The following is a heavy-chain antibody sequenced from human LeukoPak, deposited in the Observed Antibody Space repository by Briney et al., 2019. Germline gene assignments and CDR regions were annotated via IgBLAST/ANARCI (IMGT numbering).Heavy chain of an antibody. Sequence: ASVKVSCKASGYTFTAYYMHWVRQAPGQGLEWMGWLNPNSGDTNYAQKFQGRVAMTRDTSISTAYMELSRLRSDDTAVYYCARDVYCSSTSCYLLDSWGQGALLTVSS. J-gene: IGHJ4*02. D-gene: IGHD2-2*01. V-gene: IGHV1-2*02. CDR3: ARDVYCSSTSCYLLDS. CDR2: LNPNSGDT. CDR1: GYTFTAYY.